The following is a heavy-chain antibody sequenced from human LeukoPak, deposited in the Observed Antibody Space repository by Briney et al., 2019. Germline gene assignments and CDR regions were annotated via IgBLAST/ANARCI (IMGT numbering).Heavy chain of an antibody. CDR3: ATFTERENYHYTANL. J-gene: IGHJ4*02. CDR2: ISYDGRNN. Sequence: GGSLRLSCAASGFTFDSYAMHWVRQAPGKGLEWLAVISYDGRNNYYGDSVKGRFTISRDNPKNTLYLQMTSLRAEDTAVYYCATFTERENYHYTANLWGQGTLVIVS. V-gene: IGHV3-30*04. CDR1: GFTFDSYA. D-gene: IGHD3-16*02.